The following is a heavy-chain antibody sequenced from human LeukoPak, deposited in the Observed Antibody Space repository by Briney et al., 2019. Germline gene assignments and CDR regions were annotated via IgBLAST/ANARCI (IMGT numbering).Heavy chain of an antibody. Sequence: GASVKVSCKASGYTFTGFYFHWVRQAPGQGLEWMGWINPIDNVTKDAQNLQGRVTMTWDTSISTAYMELSRLKSDDTAVYFCAREYRAGSFYGHNWFDPWGQGTLVTVSS. J-gene: IGHJ5*02. CDR3: AREYRAGSFYGHNWFDP. CDR1: GYTFTGFY. D-gene: IGHD3-10*01. CDR2: INPIDNVT. V-gene: IGHV1-2*02.